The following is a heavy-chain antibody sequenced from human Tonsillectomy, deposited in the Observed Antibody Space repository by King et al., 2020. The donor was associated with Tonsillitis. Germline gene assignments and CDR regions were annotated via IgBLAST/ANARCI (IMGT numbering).Heavy chain of an antibody. J-gene: IGHJ4*02. CDR1: GFSLSTSGVG. CDR2: XXXXXXK. D-gene: IGHD2-15*01. CDR3: AHCGGGSSFDY. V-gene: IGHV2-5*01. Sequence: ITLKESGPTLVKPTQTLTLTCTFSGFSLSTSGVGVGWXRQPPGKALEXXXXXXXXXXKRYTPSLKXRLTITKXXSKNXVVLTLTTMDPVDTATYFCAHCGGGSSFDYWGQGTLVTVSS.